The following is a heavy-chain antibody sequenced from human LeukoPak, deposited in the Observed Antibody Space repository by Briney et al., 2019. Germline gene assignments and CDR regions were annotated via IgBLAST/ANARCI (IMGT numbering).Heavy chain of an antibody. CDR3: ATDQPVTPFRAQPQSKTYYYGMDV. D-gene: IGHD4-17*01. J-gene: IGHJ6*02. Sequence: GSSVKVSCKASGGTFSSYAISWVRQAPGQGLEWMGGFDPEDGETIYAQKFQGRVTMTEDTSTDTAYMELSSLRSEDTAVYYCATDQPVTPFRAQPQSKTYYYGMDVWGQGTTVTVSS. CDR1: GGTFSSYA. V-gene: IGHV1-24*01. CDR2: FDPEDGET.